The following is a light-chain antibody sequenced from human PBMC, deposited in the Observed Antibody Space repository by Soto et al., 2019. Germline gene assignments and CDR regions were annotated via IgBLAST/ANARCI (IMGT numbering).Light chain of an antibody. CDR2: DVI. CDR1: SSDVGGYNY. Sequence: QSALTQPASVSGSPGQSITISCTGTSSDVGGYNYVSWYQQYPDKAPKLMIYDVISRPSGVSNRFSGSKSGSTASLTISGLQPEDEADYYCASYASSGIELFGTGTKVTVL. J-gene: IGLJ1*01. CDR3: ASYASSGIEL. V-gene: IGLV2-14*01.